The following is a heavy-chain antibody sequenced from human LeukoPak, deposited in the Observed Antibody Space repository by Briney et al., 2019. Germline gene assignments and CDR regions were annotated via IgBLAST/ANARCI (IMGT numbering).Heavy chain of an antibody. V-gene: IGHV3-23*01. J-gene: IGHJ4*02. D-gene: IGHD3-22*01. Sequence: GGSLRLSCAASRFTFSSYAMSWVRQAPGKGLEWVSDISGSGGSTYYADSVKGRFTISRDNSKNTLYLQMNSLRAEDTAVYYCAKVPYDSSGYYYFDYWGQGTLVTVSS. CDR3: AKVPYDSSGYYYFDY. CDR2: ISGSGGST. CDR1: RFTFSSYA.